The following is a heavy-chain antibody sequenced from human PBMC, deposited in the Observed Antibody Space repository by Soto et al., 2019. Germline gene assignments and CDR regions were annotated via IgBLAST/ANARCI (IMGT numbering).Heavy chain of an antibody. CDR1: GFTFSSYG. CDR3: VSDRGYGHASVPYS. CDR2: ISYDGGLQ. D-gene: IGHD5-18*01. J-gene: IGHJ4*02. Sequence: QAPLVESGGGVVQPGRSLRLSCAASGFTFSSYGMHWVRQAPGTGLEWVAVISYDGGLQHYADSVKGRFTISRDNSKNMVLLQMSSQRAEDTAVYYCVSDRGYGHASVPYSWGQGTLVSVSS. V-gene: IGHV3-30*03.